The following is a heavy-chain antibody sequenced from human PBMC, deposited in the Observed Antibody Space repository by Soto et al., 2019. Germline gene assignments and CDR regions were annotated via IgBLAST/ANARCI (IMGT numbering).Heavy chain of an antibody. V-gene: IGHV3-30-3*01. Sequence: WGSLRLSCAASGFTFSTFAIHWVRQAPGKGLEWVAVISNDGSIKYFLDSVKGRFTISRDNSNNTLSLQMDSLRAEDTAVYYCARDKKPFNWSPSILKSYYYGMDVWGQGTTVTVSS. CDR1: GFTFSTFA. D-gene: IGHD1-1*01. J-gene: IGHJ6*02. CDR3: ARDKKPFNWSPSILKSYYYGMDV. CDR2: ISNDGSIK.